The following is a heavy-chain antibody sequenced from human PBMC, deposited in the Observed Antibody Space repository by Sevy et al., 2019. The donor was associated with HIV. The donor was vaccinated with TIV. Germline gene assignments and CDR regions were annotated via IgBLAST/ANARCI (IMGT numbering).Heavy chain of an antibody. CDR2: ISKSGSTT. J-gene: IGHJ4*02. CDR1: GFTFSHHN. Sequence: GGSLRLSCAASGFTFSHHNMNWVRQAPGKGLEWISYISKSGSTTYFADSVRGRFTISRDNAKNSLFLEMHSLTDEETAVYYCAREENRELGTIPLDSWGRGIQVTVS. D-gene: IGHD7-27*01. V-gene: IGHV3-48*02. CDR3: AREENRELGTIPLDS.